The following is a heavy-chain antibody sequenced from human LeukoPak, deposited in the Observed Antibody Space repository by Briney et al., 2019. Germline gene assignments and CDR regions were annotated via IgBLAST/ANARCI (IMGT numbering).Heavy chain of an antibody. CDR1: GYTFTSYG. D-gene: IGHD2-21*02. CDR3: ARSSQHIVVVTAIGVYFDY. J-gene: IGHJ4*02. Sequence: ASVKVSCKASGYTFTSYGISWVRQAPGQGLEWMGWISAYNGNTNYAQKLQGRVTMTTDTSTSTAYMELRSLRSDDTAVYYCARSSQHIVVVTAIGVYFDYWGQGTLVTVSS. CDR2: ISAYNGNT. V-gene: IGHV1-18*01.